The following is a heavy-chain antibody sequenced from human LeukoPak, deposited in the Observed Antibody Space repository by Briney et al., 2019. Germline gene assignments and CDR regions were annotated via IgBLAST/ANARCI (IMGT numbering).Heavy chain of an antibody. Sequence: GGSLRLSCTASGFRFSDFWMHWVRQAPGKGLVWVSRIRGDWHDTTYADSVKGRFTISRDNAQNTLYLQMNSLRVEDTAVYYCARALNYYDSSGYWGQGTLVTVSS. CDR2: IRGDWHDT. CDR1: GFRFSDFW. CDR3: ARALNYYDSSGY. J-gene: IGHJ4*02. V-gene: IGHV3-74*01. D-gene: IGHD3-22*01.